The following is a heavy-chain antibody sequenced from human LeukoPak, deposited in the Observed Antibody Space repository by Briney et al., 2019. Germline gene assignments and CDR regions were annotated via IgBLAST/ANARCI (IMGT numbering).Heavy chain of an antibody. J-gene: IGHJ5*02. Sequence: PSETLSLTCAVYGGSFSGYYWSWIRQPPGKGLEWIGEINHSGSTNYNPSLKSRVTISVDTSKNQFSLKLSSVTAADTAVYYCARWEVRGATNWFDPWGQGTLVTVSS. CDR1: GGSFSGYY. CDR2: INHSGST. CDR3: ARWEVRGATNWFDP. D-gene: IGHD3-10*01. V-gene: IGHV4-34*01.